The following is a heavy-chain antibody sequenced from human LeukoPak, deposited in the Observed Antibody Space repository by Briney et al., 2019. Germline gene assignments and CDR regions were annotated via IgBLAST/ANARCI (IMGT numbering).Heavy chain of an antibody. J-gene: IGHJ6*02. D-gene: IGHD6-19*01. V-gene: IGHV3-64D*06. Sequence: GGSLRLSCSAPVFTFSSYAMPWVPQAPGKGLEYVSAFCSNGGTTYYADSVKGRFTISRYNSKSTLYLQMSTLRAEDTAVYYCVNLLEDSSGLDYYGIDVCGQGTTVTVSS. CDR1: VFTFSSYA. CDR3: VNLLEDSSGLDYYGIDV. CDR2: FCSNGGTT.